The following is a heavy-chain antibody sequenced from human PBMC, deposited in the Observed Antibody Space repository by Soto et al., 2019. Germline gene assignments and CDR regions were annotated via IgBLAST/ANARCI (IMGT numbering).Heavy chain of an antibody. CDR1: GLNFDDFA. J-gene: IGHJ4*02. V-gene: IGHV3-9*01. Sequence: GGALRLSCVGTGLNFDDFAMHWVRQAPGKGLEWVSGITWNSRVLAYADSVKGRFTISRDNARNSLYLQMDSLRDDDTALYYCAKGRYDFWSPYGFDSWGQRT. CDR3: AKGRYDFWSPYGFDS. CDR2: ITWNSRVL. D-gene: IGHD3-3*01.